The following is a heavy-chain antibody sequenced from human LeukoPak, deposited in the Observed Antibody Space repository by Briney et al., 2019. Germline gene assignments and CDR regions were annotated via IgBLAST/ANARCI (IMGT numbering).Heavy chain of an antibody. CDR2: IRYDGSNK. Sequence: PGGSLRLSCAASGLTFSSYGMHWVRQAPGKGLEWVAFIRYDGSNKYYADSVKGRFTISRDNSKNTLHLQMNSLRAEDTAVYYCAKVRDGYNSGGFDYWGQGTLVTVSS. CDR3: AKVRDGYNSGGFDY. D-gene: IGHD5-24*01. J-gene: IGHJ4*02. V-gene: IGHV3-30*02. CDR1: GLTFSSYG.